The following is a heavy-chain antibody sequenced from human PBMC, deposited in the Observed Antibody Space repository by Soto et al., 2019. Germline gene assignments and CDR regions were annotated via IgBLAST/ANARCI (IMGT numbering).Heavy chain of an antibody. J-gene: IGHJ5*01. D-gene: IGHD3-9*01. V-gene: IGHV2-5*02. Sequence: QITLKESSPTLVKPTQTLTLTCTFSGFSLSTNGVGVGWIRQPPGKALEWLALIYWDDDHRHSPSLKSRLTITKDTSKSQVDRTITNMDPIDTATYYCALRPNDTAGYICDSWAGGARVTVSS. CDR1: GFSLSTNGVG. CDR3: ALRPNDTAGYICDS. CDR2: IYWDDDH.